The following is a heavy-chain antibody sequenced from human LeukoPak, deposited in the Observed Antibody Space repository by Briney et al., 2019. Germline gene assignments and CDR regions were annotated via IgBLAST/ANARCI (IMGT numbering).Heavy chain of an antibody. V-gene: IGHV4-38-2*01. Sequence: SETLSLTCAVSGYSISSGYYRGWIRQPPGKGLEWIGSIYHSGSTYYNPSLKSRVTISVDTSKNQFSLKLSSVTAADTAVYYCARVVGPWGQGTLVTVSS. CDR3: ARVVGP. D-gene: IGHD2-15*01. CDR2: IYHSGST. J-gene: IGHJ5*02. CDR1: GYSISSGYY.